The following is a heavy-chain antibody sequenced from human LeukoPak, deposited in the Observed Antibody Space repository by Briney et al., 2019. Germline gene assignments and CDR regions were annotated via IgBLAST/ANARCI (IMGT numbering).Heavy chain of an antibody. J-gene: IGHJ5*02. D-gene: IGHD2-2*01. CDR2: ISGSGGST. Sequence: EAGGSLRLSCAASGFTFSSYAMSWVRQAPGKGLEWVSAISGSGGSTYYADSVKGRFTISRDNSKNTLYLQMNSLRAEDTAVYYCAKETAVVPAAIGGWFDPWGQGTLVTVSS. CDR3: AKETAVVPAAIGGWFDP. CDR1: GFTFSSYA. V-gene: IGHV3-23*01.